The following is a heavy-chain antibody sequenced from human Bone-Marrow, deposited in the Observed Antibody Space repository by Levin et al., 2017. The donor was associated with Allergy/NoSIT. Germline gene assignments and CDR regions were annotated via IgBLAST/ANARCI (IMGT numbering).Heavy chain of an antibody. CDR1: GFIFSGHA. D-gene: IGHD5-24*01. CDR3: ARDPIRSDGYTFDC. CDR2: ISDSSGSIK. Sequence: QTGGSLRLSCAASGFIFSGHAMTWVRQAPGKGLEWVAYISDSSGSIKYYADSVKGRFTISRDNAANSLYLQMNSLRDEDTAVYFCARDPIRSDGYTFDCWGQGALVTVSS. V-gene: IGHV3-48*02. J-gene: IGHJ4*02.